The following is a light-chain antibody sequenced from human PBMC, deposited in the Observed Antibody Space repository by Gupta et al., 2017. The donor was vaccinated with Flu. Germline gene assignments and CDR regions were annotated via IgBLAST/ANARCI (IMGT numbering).Light chain of an antibody. J-gene: IGKJ5*01. V-gene: IGKV1-33*01. CDR2: EAS. CDR3: QQYHNIPPVT. CDR1: QDISNH. Sequence: DRVTITCQASQDISNHLNWYQKKPGKAPKLLIDEASDLETGVPSRFSGSGSGTDFTFTITGLQPEDVATYYCQQYHNIPPVTFGQGTRLEIK.